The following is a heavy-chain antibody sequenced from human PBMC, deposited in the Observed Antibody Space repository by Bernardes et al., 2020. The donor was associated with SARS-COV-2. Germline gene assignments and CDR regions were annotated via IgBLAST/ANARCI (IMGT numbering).Heavy chain of an antibody. J-gene: IGHJ6*03. Sequence: SDTLSLTCTVCGGCISSYYWSWIRQPPGKGLEWIGYIYYSGSTNYNPSLKSRVTISVDTSKNQFSLKLSSVTAADTAVYYCARGRYSSSRPYYYYYYMDVWGKGTTVTVS. D-gene: IGHD6-6*01. CDR1: GGCISSYY. CDR3: ARGRYSSSRPYYYYYYMDV. V-gene: IGHV4-59*07. CDR2: IYYSGST.